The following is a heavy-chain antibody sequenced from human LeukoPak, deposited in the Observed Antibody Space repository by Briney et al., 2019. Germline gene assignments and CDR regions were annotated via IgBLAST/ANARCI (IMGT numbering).Heavy chain of an antibody. CDR2: ISGSGSST. CDR3: ARDRTGDFDY. Sequence: PGGSLRLSCAASGFTFSSYAMSWVRQAPGKGLEWVSAISGSGSSTYYADSVKGRFTISRDNSKHTLYLQMNSLRAEDTAVYYCARDRTGDFDYWGQGTLVSVSS. J-gene: IGHJ4*02. V-gene: IGHV3-23*01. CDR1: GFTFSSYA.